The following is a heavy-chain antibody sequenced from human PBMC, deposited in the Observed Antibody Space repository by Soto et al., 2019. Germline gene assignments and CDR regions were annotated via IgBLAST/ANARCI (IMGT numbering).Heavy chain of an antibody. CDR3: ARVIEYSSSSRGWFGPALFDY. CDR2: IYYSGST. J-gene: IGHJ4*02. Sequence: SETLSLTCTVSGGSISSGDYYWSWIRQPPGKGLEWIGYIYYSGSTYYNPSLKSRVTISVDTSKNQFSLKLSSVTAADTAVYYCARVIEYSSSSRGWFGPALFDYWGQGTLVTVS. D-gene: IGHD6-6*01. V-gene: IGHV4-30-4*01. CDR1: GGSISSGDYY.